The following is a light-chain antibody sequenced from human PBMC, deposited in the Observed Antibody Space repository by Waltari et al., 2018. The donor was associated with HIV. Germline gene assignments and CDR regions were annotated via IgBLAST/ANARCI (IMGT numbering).Light chain of an antibody. CDR2: DSN. J-gene: IGLJ3*02. CDR3: VTWDFSLSAVV. Sequence: QPVLPPPPSLSPAPGQKVFISCSGNTSTLGNHYVSFYPQLPGTAPKLLMYDSNKRPSGIPDRFSGAKCGTSATLAITGLQTGDEADYYCVTWDFSLSAVVFGGGTKLTVL. CDR1: TSTLGNHY. V-gene: IGLV1-51*01.